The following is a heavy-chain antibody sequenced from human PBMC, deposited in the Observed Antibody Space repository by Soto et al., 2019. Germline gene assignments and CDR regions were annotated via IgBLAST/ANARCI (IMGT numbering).Heavy chain of an antibody. CDR3: AKGELGTDFDY. CDR1: GFTFSSYA. Sequence: GESLKISCAASGFTFSSYAMSWVRQAPGKGLEWVSAISGSGGSTYYADSVKGRFTISRDNSKNTLYLQMNSLRAEDTAVYYCAKGELGTDFDYWGQGTLVTVSS. CDR2: ISGSGGST. J-gene: IGHJ4*02. V-gene: IGHV3-23*01. D-gene: IGHD7-27*01.